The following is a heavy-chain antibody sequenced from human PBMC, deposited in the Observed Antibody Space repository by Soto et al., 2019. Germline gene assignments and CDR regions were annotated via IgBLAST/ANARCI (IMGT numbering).Heavy chain of an antibody. CDR3: AISDSSGWIDY. J-gene: IGHJ4*02. V-gene: IGHV1-3*01. Sequence: QVQLVQSGAEVKKPGASVKVSCKASGYTFTSYAMHWVRQAPGQRLEWMGWINAGNGNTKYSQKFQGRVTITRDTSXXXXXXELSSLRSEDTAVYYCAISDSSGWIDYWGQGTLVTVSS. CDR2: INAGNGNT. CDR1: GYTFTSYA. D-gene: IGHD6-19*01.